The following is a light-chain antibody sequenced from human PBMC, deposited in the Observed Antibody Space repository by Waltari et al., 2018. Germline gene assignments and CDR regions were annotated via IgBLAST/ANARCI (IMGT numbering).Light chain of an antibody. CDR3: CSYAGTITPWV. CDR1: SSDIWSYSL. V-gene: IGLV2-23*02. CDR2: EVN. Sequence: QSALTQSASVSGSPGQSITISFIGTSSDIWSYSLFSWYQQHPGKAPKLIIYEVNNRPSGVSNRFSGSKAGNTASLTISGLQAEDEAEYYCCSYAGTITPWVFGGGTKLTVL. J-gene: IGLJ3*02.